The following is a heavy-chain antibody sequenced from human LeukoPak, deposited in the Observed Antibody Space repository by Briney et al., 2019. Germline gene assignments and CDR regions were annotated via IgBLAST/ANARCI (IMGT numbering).Heavy chain of an antibody. J-gene: IGHJ4*02. V-gene: IGHV3-7*01. CDR1: GFTFSSYW. CDR2: IKQDGSEK. CDR3: ARGGSSGYDWGTFDY. Sequence: GGSLRLSCAASGFTFSSYWMSWVRQAPGKGLEWVANIKQDGSEKYYVDSVKGRFTISRDNAKNSLYLQMNSLRAEDTAVYYCARGGSSGYDWGTFDYWGQGTLVTVSS. D-gene: IGHD5-12*01.